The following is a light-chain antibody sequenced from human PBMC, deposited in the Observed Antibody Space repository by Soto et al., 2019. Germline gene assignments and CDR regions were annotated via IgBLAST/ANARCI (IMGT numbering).Light chain of an antibody. CDR3: QQYNNWPPYT. CDR2: GAS. J-gene: IGKJ1*01. CDR1: QSVSSS. V-gene: IGKV3-15*01. Sequence: EIVLTQSPATLSVSPGERATLSCRASQSVSSSLAWYLQKPGQAPRLLIYGASTRATGIPARFSGSGSGTEFTLTISSLQSEDFAVYYCQQYNNWPPYTFGQGTKVDIK.